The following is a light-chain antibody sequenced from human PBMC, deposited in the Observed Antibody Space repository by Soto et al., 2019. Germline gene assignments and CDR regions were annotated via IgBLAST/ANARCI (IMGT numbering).Light chain of an antibody. Sequence: QSALTQPPSASGSPGQSVTISCTGTSSDVGGYDFVSWYQQHPGKAPKILIYEVSKRASGVPDRFSGSKSGNTASLTVSGLQPDDEADYYCSSFEASNNLLFGGGTKLTVL. CDR3: SSFEASNNLL. V-gene: IGLV2-8*01. CDR1: SSDVGGYDF. J-gene: IGLJ2*01. CDR2: EVS.